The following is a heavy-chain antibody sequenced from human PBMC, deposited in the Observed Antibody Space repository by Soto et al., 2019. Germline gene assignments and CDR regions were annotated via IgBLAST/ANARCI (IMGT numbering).Heavy chain of an antibody. J-gene: IGHJ3*02. CDR1: GYSFTSYW. CDR3: ARSYDSSGYRHDAFDI. CDR2: IYPGDSDT. V-gene: IGHV5-51*01. Sequence: GESLKISCKGSGYSFTSYWIGWVRQMPGKGLEWMGIIYPGDSDTRYSPSFQGQVTISADKSISTAYLQWSSLKASDTAMYYCARSYDSSGYRHDAFDIWGQGTMVTVSS. D-gene: IGHD3-22*01.